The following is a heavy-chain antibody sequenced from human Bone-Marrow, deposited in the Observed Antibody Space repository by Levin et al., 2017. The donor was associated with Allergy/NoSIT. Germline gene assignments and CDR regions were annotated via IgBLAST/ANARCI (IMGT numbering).Heavy chain of an antibody. CDR3: AKGRWGGTYPQEAVEI. J-gene: IGHJ3*02. V-gene: IGHV3-30*18. D-gene: IGHD1-26*01. CDR2: ISYDESNT. Sequence: PGGSLRLSCAASGFTLSDYGMHWVRQAPGKGLEWVAVISYDESNTYYADSVKGRFTISRDSSKNTLYLQMNSLRPDDTAVYYCAKGRWGGTYPQEAVEIWGQGTM. CDR1: GFTLSDYG.